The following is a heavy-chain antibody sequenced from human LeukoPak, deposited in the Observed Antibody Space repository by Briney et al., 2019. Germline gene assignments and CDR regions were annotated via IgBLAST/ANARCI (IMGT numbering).Heavy chain of an antibody. J-gene: IGHJ4*02. D-gene: IGHD3-10*01. CDR3: ASRGWFGEIDY. CDR2: MNPNSGNT. CDR1: GYTFTSYD. V-gene: IGHV1-8*02. Sequence: ASVKVSCKASGYTFTSYDINWVRQATGQGLEWMGWMNPNSGNTGYAQKLQGRVTMTTDTSTSTAYMELRSLRSDDTAVYYCASRGWFGEIDYWGQGTLVTVSS.